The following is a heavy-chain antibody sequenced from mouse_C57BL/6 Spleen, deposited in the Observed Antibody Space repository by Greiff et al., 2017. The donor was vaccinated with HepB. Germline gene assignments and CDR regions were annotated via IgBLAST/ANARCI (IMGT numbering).Heavy chain of an antibody. Sequence: QVQLQQPGAELVKPGASVKLSCKASGYTFTSYWMHWVKQRPGQGLEWIGMIHPNSGSTNYNEKFKSKATLTVDKSSSTAYMQLSSLTSEDSAVYYCARSGGYDRTFAYRGQGTLVTVSA. V-gene: IGHV1-64*01. D-gene: IGHD2-2*01. J-gene: IGHJ3*01. CDR2: IHPNSGST. CDR3: ARSGGYDRTFAY. CDR1: GYTFTSYW.